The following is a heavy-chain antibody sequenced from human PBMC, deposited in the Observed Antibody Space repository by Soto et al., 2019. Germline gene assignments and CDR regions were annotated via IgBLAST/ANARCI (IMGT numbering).Heavy chain of an antibody. D-gene: IGHD2-2*01. Sequence: QVQLVESGGGVVQPGRSLRLSCAASGFTFSSYGMHWVRQAPGKGLEWVAVISYDGSNKYYADSVKGRFTISRDNSKNTLYLQTNSLRAEHTAVYYCAKDINRRTIVVVPVYWGQGTLVTVSS. CDR1: GFTFSSYG. J-gene: IGHJ4*02. V-gene: IGHV3-30*18. CDR3: AKDINRRTIVVVPVY. CDR2: ISYDGSNK.